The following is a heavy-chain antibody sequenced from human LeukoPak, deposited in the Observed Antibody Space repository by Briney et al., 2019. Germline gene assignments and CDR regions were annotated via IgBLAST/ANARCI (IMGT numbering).Heavy chain of an antibody. CDR1: GFTFSSYS. D-gene: IGHD3-10*01. V-gene: IGHV3-21*01. CDR3: ARDRVLLWFGELSRHYYYYGMDV. CDR2: ISSSSSYI. Sequence: PGGSLRLSCAASGFTFSSYSMNWVRQAPGKGLEWVPSISSSSSYIYYADSVKGRFTISRDNAKNSLYLQMNSLRAEDTAVYYCARDRVLLWFGELSRHYYYYGMDVWGQGTTVTVSS. J-gene: IGHJ6*02.